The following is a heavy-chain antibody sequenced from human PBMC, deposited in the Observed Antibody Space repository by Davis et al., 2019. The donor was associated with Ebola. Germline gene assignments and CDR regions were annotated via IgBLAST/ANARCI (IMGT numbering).Heavy chain of an antibody. CDR2: LHSGGYT. J-gene: IGHJ4*02. CDR3: ARKSTSSPFDY. V-gene: IGHV3-53*01. CDR1: GFTVTYNY. Sequence: GESLKISCVVSGFTVTYNYMGWVRQAPGKGLQWVSILHSGGYTHYTDSVRGRFTISRDTSKNTLYLQMNSLRAEDTAVYYCARKSTSSPFDYWGQGTLVTVSS. D-gene: IGHD1-26*01.